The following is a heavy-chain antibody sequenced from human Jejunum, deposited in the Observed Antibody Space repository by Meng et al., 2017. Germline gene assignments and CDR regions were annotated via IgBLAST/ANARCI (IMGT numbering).Heavy chain of an antibody. J-gene: IGHJ4*02. CDR3: AKDFWRGWSDLDY. V-gene: IGHV3-23*01. CDR2: ISGSGDTT. CDR1: GFTFSFYA. D-gene: IGHD6-19*01. Sequence: GGSLRLSCAASGFTFSFYAMTWVRQAPGKGLEWVSAISGSGDTTYYADSVKGRFTISRDNSKNTLYLQMNGLRAEDTAIYYCAKDFWRGWSDLDYWGQGTLVTVSS.